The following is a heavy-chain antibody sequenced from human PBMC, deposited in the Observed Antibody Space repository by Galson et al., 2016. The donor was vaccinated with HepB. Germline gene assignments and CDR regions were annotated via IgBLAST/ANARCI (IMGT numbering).Heavy chain of an antibody. J-gene: IGHJ6*02. CDR3: AKEVAPHTTTYYYGLDV. D-gene: IGHD5-24*01. CDR1: GFTFSAYA. V-gene: IGHV3-48*02. CDR2: INKNSGSI. Sequence: SLRLSCAASGFTFSAYAMNWVRQAPGKGLEWVSYINKNSGSIYYADSVKGRFTISRDDAKNSLFLHMISLSDEDTAVYYCAKEVAPHTTTYYYGLDVWGQGTTVIVSS.